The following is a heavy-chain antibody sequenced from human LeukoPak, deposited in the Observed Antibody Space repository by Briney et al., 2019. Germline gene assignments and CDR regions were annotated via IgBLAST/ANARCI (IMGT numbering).Heavy chain of an antibody. CDR3: AKTPGAINYYFDY. V-gene: IGHV3-23*01. D-gene: IGHD2-2*01. J-gene: IGHJ4*02. CDR2: ISGSGGST. Sequence: GGSLRLSCAASGFTFSSYAMSWVRQAPGKGLEWVSAISGSGGSTYYADSVKGRFTISRDNSKNTLYLQMNSLRGEDTAVYYCAKTPGAINYYFDYWGQGTLVTVSS. CDR1: GFTFSSYA.